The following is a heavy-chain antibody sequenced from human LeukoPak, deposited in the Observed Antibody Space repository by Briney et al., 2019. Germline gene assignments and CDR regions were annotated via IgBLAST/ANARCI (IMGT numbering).Heavy chain of an antibody. J-gene: IGHJ4*02. Sequence: SETLSLTCAVYGGSFSGYYWSWIRQPPGKGLEWIGEINHSGSTNYNPSLKSRVTISVDTSKNQFSLKLSSVTAADTAVYYCARGRVAFDYWGQGTLVTVPS. V-gene: IGHV4-34*01. CDR3: ARGRVAFDY. CDR1: GGSFSGYY. D-gene: IGHD5-12*01. CDR2: INHSGST.